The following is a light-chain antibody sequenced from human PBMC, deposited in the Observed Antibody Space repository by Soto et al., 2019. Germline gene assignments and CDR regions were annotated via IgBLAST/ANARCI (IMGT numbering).Light chain of an antibody. CDR1: QSVSSSY. CDR3: QQYGSSPLT. V-gene: IGKV3-20*01. Sequence: EIVLTQSPDTLSLSPGERATLSCSASQSVSSSYLAWYQHKPGQAPRLLIYAASTRANGIPDRFSGSGSGTDFTLTISRLEPEDFAVFYCQQYGSSPLTFGGGTKVDIK. CDR2: AAS. J-gene: IGKJ4*01.